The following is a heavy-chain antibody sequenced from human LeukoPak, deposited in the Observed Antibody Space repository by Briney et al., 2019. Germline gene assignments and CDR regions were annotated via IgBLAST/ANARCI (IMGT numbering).Heavy chain of an antibody. D-gene: IGHD2-2*01. V-gene: IGHV3-73*01. CDR1: GFTFSGSA. Sequence: GGSLRLSCAASGFTFSGSAMHWVRQASGKGLEWVGRIRSKANSYATAYAASVKGRFTISRDDSKNTAYLQMNSLRAEDTAVYYCARLGDIVIVPVGTGLAAAGPFDYWGQGTLVTVSS. CDR3: ARLGDIVIVPVGTGLAAAGPFDY. J-gene: IGHJ4*02. CDR2: IRSKANSYAT.